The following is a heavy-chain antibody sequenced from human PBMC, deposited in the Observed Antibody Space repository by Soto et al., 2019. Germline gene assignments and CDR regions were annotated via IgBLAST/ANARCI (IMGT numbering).Heavy chain of an antibody. V-gene: IGHV3-30-3*01. D-gene: IGHD2-2*02. Sequence: GGSLRLSCSASGFIFSNFALRWVRQAPGKGLEWVAVISYDGNNKYYAASVRDRFSISRDNSMDTLFLQMSSLRTEDTAVYYCAHFLPTSDTADYWGRGALVTVSS. CDR1: GFIFSNFA. CDR2: ISYDGNNK. J-gene: IGHJ4*02. CDR3: AHFLPTSDTADY.